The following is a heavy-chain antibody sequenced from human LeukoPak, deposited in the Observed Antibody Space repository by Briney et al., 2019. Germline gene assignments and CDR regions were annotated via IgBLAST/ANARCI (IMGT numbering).Heavy chain of an antibody. CDR1: TDSVSKSLYH. Sequence: SETLSLTCTVSTDSVSKSLYHWAWVRQPPGKGLEWIAEIYYQGNTYYNPSLSGRVTISVDTSKNQFSLKLSSVTAADTAVYYCARMAHYDILTGQYNWFDPWGQGTLVTVSS. J-gene: IGHJ5*02. CDR3: ARMAHYDILTGQYNWFDP. D-gene: IGHD3-9*01. V-gene: IGHV4-39*07. CDR2: IYYQGNT.